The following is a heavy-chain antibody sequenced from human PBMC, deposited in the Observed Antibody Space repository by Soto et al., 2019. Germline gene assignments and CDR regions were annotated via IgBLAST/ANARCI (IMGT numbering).Heavy chain of an antibody. CDR3: ARGTWAAAFDY. J-gene: IGHJ4*02. CDR1: GGSVTSGSYY. D-gene: IGHD6-13*01. V-gene: IGHV4-61*01. Sequence: QVQLQESGPGLVKPSETLSLTCTVSGGSVTSGSYYWSWIRQPPGKGLEWIGYIYYSGSTNYNPSLKSRVTISADKSKNQFSLKLSSVTAADTAVYYCARGTWAAAFDYWGQGALVTVSS. CDR2: IYYSGST.